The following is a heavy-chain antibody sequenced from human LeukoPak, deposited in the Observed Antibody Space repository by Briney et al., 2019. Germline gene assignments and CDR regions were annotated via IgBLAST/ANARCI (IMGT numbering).Heavy chain of an antibody. D-gene: IGHD6-13*01. Sequence: PGGSLRLSCAASGFTFSSHWMHWVRQAPGKGLVWVSRINTDGSSTSYADSVKGRFNISRDNAKNTLYLQMNSLRAEDTAVYYCAKSRPRIAAAGTVDYWGQGTLVTVSS. CDR3: AKSRPRIAAAGTVDY. CDR1: GFTFSSHW. V-gene: IGHV3-74*01. J-gene: IGHJ4*02. CDR2: INTDGSST.